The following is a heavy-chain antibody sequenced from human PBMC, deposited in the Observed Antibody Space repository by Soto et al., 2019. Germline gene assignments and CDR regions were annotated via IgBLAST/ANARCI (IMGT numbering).Heavy chain of an antibody. J-gene: IGHJ5*02. D-gene: IGHD3-10*01. Sequence: GGSLRLSCAASGFTFSSYEMNWVRQAPGKGLEWVSYISSSGSTIYYADSVKGRFAISRDNSKNTLFLQMNSLRGEDTAVYYCATEWPGRGFDHWGQGTLVTVSS. V-gene: IGHV3-48*03. CDR2: ISSSGSTI. CDR1: GFTFSSYE. CDR3: ATEWPGRGFDH.